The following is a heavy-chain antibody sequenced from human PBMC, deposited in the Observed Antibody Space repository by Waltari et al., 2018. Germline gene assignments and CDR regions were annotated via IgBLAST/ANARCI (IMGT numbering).Heavy chain of an antibody. J-gene: IGHJ4*02. CDR2: ISISGGKM. CDR3: AKEIRPNDY. V-gene: IGHV3-23*01. CDR1: GLTFSTSA. Sequence: EVQLLESGGGLVQPGGSLRLSCVVSGLTFSTSAMSWVRQAPGKGLDWVPTISISGGKMYYGDSWRGRFTISRDNSKNALYLQMNSLRAEDTAVYYCAKEIRPNDYWGQGTLVTVSS.